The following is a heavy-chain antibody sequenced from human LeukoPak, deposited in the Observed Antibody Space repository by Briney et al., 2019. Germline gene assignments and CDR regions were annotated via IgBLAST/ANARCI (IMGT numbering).Heavy chain of an antibody. CDR2: MKIKTDGGTT. CDR3: AAYNYGSFFYGTIRY. CDR1: GFTFSNAC. D-gene: IGHD3-10*01. J-gene: IGHJ4*02. Sequence: GVSLTLSCAVSGFTFSNACMSWVRQAPGKGREWVGRMKIKTDGGTTDYTAPVNGRFCISRDDSLNTLYLQMNTLKAEDTAVYYCAAYNYGSFFYGTIRYWGQGTLVMVSS. V-gene: IGHV3-15*01.